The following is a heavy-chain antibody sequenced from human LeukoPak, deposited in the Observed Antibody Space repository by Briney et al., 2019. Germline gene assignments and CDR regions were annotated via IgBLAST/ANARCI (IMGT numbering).Heavy chain of an antibody. D-gene: IGHD6-13*01. CDR1: GGSIGSGYY. V-gene: IGHV4-34*01. J-gene: IGHJ5*02. CDR3: ARGGDSSSWYTDWFDP. Sequence: SETLSLTCTVSGGSIGSGYYWAWIRQPPGKGLEWIGEINHSGSTNYNPSLKSRVTISVDTSKNQFSLKLSSVTAADTAVYYCARGGDSSSWYTDWFDPWGQGTLVTVSS. CDR2: INHSGST.